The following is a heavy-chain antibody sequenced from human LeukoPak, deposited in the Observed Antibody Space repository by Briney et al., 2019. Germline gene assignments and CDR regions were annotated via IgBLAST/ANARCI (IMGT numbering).Heavy chain of an antibody. V-gene: IGHV5-51*01. CDR2: IYPGDSDT. D-gene: IGHD4-23*01. Sequence: GESLKISCKGSGFSFTTHYIAWVRQMPGKGLEWMGSIYPGDSDTRYSPSFQGQVTISADKSITTAYLQWSSLRASDTAMYYCARRLYGGNSMTAFGYWGQGTLVTVSS. CDR1: GFSFTTHY. J-gene: IGHJ4*02. CDR3: ARRLYGGNSMTAFGY.